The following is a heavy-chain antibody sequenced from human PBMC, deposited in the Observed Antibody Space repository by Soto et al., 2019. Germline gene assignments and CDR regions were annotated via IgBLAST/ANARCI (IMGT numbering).Heavy chain of an antibody. CDR2: ISGSGTTI. Sequence: QVQLVESGGGLVKPGGSLTLSCATSGFTLSDHYLSWIRLAPGKGLEWVSYISGSGTTIYYADSVRGRFTVSRDNXXNSLYLQMNSLRVEDTAVYYCARDRMPERYIGLDVWGQGTTVTVSS. CDR1: GFTLSDHY. J-gene: IGHJ6*02. V-gene: IGHV3-11*01. CDR3: ARDRMPERYIGLDV. D-gene: IGHD2-2*01.